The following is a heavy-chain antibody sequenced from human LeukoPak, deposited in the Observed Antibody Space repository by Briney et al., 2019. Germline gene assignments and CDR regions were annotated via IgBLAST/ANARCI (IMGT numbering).Heavy chain of an antibody. J-gene: IGHJ4*02. CDR3: AKEQGPVVTNLY. D-gene: IGHD3-22*01. Sequence: AGGSLRLSCAASGFTFSSYAMGWVRQAPGKGLEWVSAISGSGGSTYYADSVKGRFTISRDNSKNTLYLQMNSLRAEDTAVYYCAKEQGPVVTNLYWGQGTLVTVSS. CDR1: GFTFSSYA. V-gene: IGHV3-23*01. CDR2: ISGSGGST.